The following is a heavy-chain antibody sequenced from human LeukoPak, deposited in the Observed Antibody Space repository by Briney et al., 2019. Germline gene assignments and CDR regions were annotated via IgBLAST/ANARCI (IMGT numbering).Heavy chain of an antibody. CDR1: GGSISSYY. J-gene: IGHJ6*02. Sequence: SETLSLTCTVSGGSISSYYWSWIRQPAGKGLEWIGCIYTSGSTNYNPPLKSRVTMSVDTSKNQFSLKLSSVTAADTAVYYCARESGWDQGYYYYYGMDVWGQGTTVTVSS. CDR3: ARESGWDQGYYYYYGMDV. D-gene: IGHD6-19*01. V-gene: IGHV4-4*07. CDR2: IYTSGST.